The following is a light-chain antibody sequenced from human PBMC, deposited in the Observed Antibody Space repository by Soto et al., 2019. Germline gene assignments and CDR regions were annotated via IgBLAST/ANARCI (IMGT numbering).Light chain of an antibody. CDR3: QQSYSTPLT. Sequence: DIQMTQSPSSLSASVGDRITITCRASPSISSYLNWYQQKPGKAPKLLIYAASSLQSGVPSRFSGSGSATDFTLTISRLQPEAFATYYCQQSYSTPLTFGGGTKVEIK. J-gene: IGKJ4*01. CDR2: AAS. CDR1: PSISSY. V-gene: IGKV1-39*01.